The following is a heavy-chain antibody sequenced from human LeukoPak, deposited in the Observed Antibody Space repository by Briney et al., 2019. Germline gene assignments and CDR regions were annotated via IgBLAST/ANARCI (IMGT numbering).Heavy chain of an antibody. D-gene: IGHD3-9*01. CDR1: GYTFTDYY. V-gene: IGHV1-46*01. CDR3: ARATFHNVLTGYSNPHFDY. CDR2: INPSGGRT. J-gene: IGHJ4*02. Sequence: GASVKVSCKTSGYTFTDYYIHWVRQAPGQGLEWMGTINPSGGRTQYAQKFQGRVTLTRDTSTDTLYLEMNSLTSEDTAVYYCARATFHNVLTGYSNPHFDYWGQGTLVTVSS.